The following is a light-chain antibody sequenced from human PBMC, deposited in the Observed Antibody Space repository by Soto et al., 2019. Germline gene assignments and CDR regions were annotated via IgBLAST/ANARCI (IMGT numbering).Light chain of an antibody. Sequence: EIVMTQSPATLSVSPRERATLSCRASQSVCNNFAWYQQKPGQAPRLLIYGVSIRATGVPSRFSGSGSGTESTLTISSLQSEDFAVYYCQQYSNWPLNFGGGTKVDI. CDR3: QQYSNWPLN. V-gene: IGKV3-15*01. CDR1: QSVCNN. J-gene: IGKJ4*01. CDR2: GVS.